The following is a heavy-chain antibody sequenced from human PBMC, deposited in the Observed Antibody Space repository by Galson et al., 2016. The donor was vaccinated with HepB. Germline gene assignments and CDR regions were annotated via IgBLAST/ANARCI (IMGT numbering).Heavy chain of an antibody. J-gene: IGHJ6*02. CDR3: ATDLDYGLDV. V-gene: IGHV3-15*01. Sequence: SLRLSCAASGFTFINAWMNWVRQAPGKGLEWVGRIKRKADDGITDYAAPVKGRFTISRDDSTNTLYLQMNSLKTEDTAVYYCATDLDYGLDVWGQGTTATVSS. CDR2: IKRKADDGIT. CDR1: GFTFINAW.